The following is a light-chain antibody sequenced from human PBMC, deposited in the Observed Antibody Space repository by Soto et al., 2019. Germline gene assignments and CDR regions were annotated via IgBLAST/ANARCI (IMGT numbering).Light chain of an antibody. Sequence: EIVLTQSPATLSLSPGERATLSCRASQSVSSYLAWYQQKPGQAPRLLIYDASSRATGIPDRFSGGGSGTDFTLTISSLEPEDFAVYFCQQRSNWPFTFGGGTKVDI. CDR3: QQRSNWPFT. CDR2: DAS. V-gene: IGKV3-11*01. CDR1: QSVSSY. J-gene: IGKJ4*01.